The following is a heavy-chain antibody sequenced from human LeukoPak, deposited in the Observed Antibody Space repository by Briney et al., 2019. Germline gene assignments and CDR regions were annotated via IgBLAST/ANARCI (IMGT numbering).Heavy chain of an antibody. Sequence: GGFLRLSCAASGFTFSSYSMNWVRQAPGKGLEWVSSISSSSSYIFYADSVKGRFTISRDNAKNSLYLQMNSLRAEDTAVYYCARDGTGTPYDYWGQGTLVTVSS. D-gene: IGHD1-7*01. CDR2: ISSSSSYI. J-gene: IGHJ4*02. CDR3: ARDGTGTPYDY. V-gene: IGHV3-21*01. CDR1: GFTFSSYS.